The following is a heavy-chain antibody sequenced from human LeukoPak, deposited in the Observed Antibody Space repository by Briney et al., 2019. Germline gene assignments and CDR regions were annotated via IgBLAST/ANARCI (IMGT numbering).Heavy chain of an antibody. D-gene: IGHD1-26*01. J-gene: IGHJ4*02. V-gene: IGHV3-30*03. CDR1: DFTLSSHG. CDR2: ISSDGGKK. Sequence: GGSLRLSCVVSDFTLSSHGMHWVRQAPGKGLERVAVISSDGGKKSYADSVKGRFTISRDNSKNTLYLQMDSLRVEDTAIYYCARDRAWDYLDSWGQGPLVTVSS. CDR3: ARDRAWDYLDS.